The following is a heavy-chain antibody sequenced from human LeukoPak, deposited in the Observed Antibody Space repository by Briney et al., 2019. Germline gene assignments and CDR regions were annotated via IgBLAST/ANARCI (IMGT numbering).Heavy chain of an antibody. J-gene: IGHJ6*02. Sequence: SETLSLTCTVSGGSVSSGSYYWSWIRQPPGKGLEWIGYIYYRGRTNYNPSLKSRVTISVDTSKNQFSLKLSSVTAADTAVYYCARVPYYYGMDVWGQGTTVTVSS. CDR2: IYYRGRT. CDR3: ARVPYYYGMDV. D-gene: IGHD4/OR15-4a*01. CDR1: GGSVSSGSYY. V-gene: IGHV4-61*01.